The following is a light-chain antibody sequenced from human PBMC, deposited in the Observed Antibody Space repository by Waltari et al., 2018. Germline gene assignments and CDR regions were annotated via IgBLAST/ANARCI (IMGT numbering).Light chain of an antibody. CDR1: SSDVGGFNY. V-gene: IGLV2-14*03. Sequence: QSALTQPASVSGSPGQSITISCTGTSSDVGGFNYVSWYQQHPDKTPKLIIYDVSDRPSGVSNRFAGSKSGNTASLTISGLHTEDEADYYCSSYSSKNTLVFGSATKVTVL. J-gene: IGLJ1*01. CDR2: DVS. CDR3: SSYSSKNTLV.